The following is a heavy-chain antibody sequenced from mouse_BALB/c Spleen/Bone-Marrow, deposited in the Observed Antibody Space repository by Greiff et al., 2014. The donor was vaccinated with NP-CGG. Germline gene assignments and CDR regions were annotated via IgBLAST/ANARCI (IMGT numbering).Heavy chain of an antibody. Sequence: EVQGVESGGGLVQPGGSLRLSCATSGFTFTDYYMNWVRQPPGKALEWLGFIRNKAYGYTTEYSASVKDRFTISRDNSQGILYLQMNSLRAEDSATYYCARDMGGILFDSWGQGTTLTVSS. CDR1: GFTFTDYY. CDR3: ARDMGGILFDS. J-gene: IGHJ2*01. CDR2: IRNKAYGYTT. D-gene: IGHD4-1*01. V-gene: IGHV7-3*02.